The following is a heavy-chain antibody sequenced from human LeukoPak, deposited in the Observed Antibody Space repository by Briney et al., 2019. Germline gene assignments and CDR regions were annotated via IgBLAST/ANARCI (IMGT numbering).Heavy chain of an antibody. Sequence: SGPTLVNPTQTLTLTCTFSGFSLSTPKMRVSWIRQPPGKALEWLVRIDWDDDKFYSTSLKTRLTISKDTSKNQVVLTMTNMDPVDTATYYCARSTYCGGDCPFDYWGQGTLVTVSS. D-gene: IGHD2-21*02. V-gene: IGHV2-70*04. CDR3: ARSTYCGGDCPFDY. CDR2: IDWDDDK. CDR1: GFSLSTPKMR. J-gene: IGHJ4*02.